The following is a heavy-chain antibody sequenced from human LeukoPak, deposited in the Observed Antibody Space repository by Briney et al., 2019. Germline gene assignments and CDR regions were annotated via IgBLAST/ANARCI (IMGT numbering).Heavy chain of an antibody. CDR2: IYPRDGST. CDR1: GYTFTSNY. V-gene: IGHV1-46*01. J-gene: IGHJ4*02. CDR3: ARDQEGFDY. Sequence: ASVKVSCKASGYTFTSNYIHWVRQAPGQGLEWMGMIYPRDGSTSYARKFQGRVTVTRDTSTSTVHMELSGLRSEDTAVYYCARDQEGFDYWGQGTLVTVSS.